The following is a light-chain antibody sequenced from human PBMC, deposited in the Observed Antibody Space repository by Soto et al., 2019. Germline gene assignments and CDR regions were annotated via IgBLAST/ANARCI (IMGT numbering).Light chain of an antibody. CDR3: MQGTHWPPIT. V-gene: IGKV2-30*01. J-gene: IGKJ5*01. Sequence: DVVLAQSPLSLPVSPGPPASIACRSSHGLEMSDGKSSLSWYHQRPGQSPRRLVYQVSNRDSGVPDRFSGSGSGTDFTLKISRVEAEDVGVYYCMQGTHWPPITFGQGTRLEI. CDR2: QVS. CDR1: HGLEMSDGKSS.